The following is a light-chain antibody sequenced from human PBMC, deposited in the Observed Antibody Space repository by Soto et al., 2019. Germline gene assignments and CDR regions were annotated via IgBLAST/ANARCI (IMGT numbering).Light chain of an antibody. Sequence: QSALTQPPSASGSPGQSVTISCTGTKNDIGVYDFVSWYQHHPGKAPRLIIYEVVQRPSGVPDRFSGSKSGNTDSLTVSGLQAADEADYFCKAYAGRNTYVFGSGTKLTVL. CDR1: KNDIGVYDF. CDR3: KAYAGRNTYV. V-gene: IGLV2-8*01. J-gene: IGLJ1*01. CDR2: EVV.